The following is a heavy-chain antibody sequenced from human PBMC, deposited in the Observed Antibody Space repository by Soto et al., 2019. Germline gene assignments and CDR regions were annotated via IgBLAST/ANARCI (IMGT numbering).Heavy chain of an antibody. CDR2: IIPIFGTA. CDR1: GGTFSSYA. J-gene: IGHJ5*02. Sequence: ASVKVSCKASGGTFSSYAISWVRQAPGQGLEWMGGIIPIFGTANYAQKFQGRVTITADESTSTAYMELSSLRSEDTAVYYCARDRGGYCSGGSCYFNWFDTWGQGTLVTVSS. CDR3: ARDRGGYCSGGSCYFNWFDT. D-gene: IGHD2-15*01. V-gene: IGHV1-69*13.